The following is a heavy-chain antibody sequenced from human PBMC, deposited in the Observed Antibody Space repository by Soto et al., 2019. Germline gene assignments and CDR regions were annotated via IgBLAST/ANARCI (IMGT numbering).Heavy chain of an antibody. CDR2: IIPIVGTA. D-gene: IGHD5-12*01. J-gene: IGHJ4*02. V-gene: IGHV1-69*01. CDR3: AGGSRDGYNLFDY. CDR1: GVTFSSYA. Sequence: QVQLVQSGAEVKKPGASLKVSCKASGVTFSSYAISWVRQAPGQGLEWMGGIIPIVGTANYAQKFKGRVTITADESTSTAYMELSSLRSEDTAVYYCAGGSRDGYNLFDYWGQGTLVTVSS.